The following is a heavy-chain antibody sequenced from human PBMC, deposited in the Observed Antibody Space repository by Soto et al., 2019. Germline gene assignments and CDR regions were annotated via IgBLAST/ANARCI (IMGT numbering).Heavy chain of an antibody. CDR2: IRFDGSNT. CDR1: AVPFIGYG. V-gene: IGHV3-33*01. J-gene: IGHJ4*02. CDR3: ARDGVGSTAYFGYFDY. Sequence: GGSLRLSCTASAVPFIGYGMHWVRQATGKGLEWVAVIRFDGSNTYYADSVKGRFTISRDNARNMLYLQMNSLRAEDTAVYYCARDGVGSTAYFGYFDYWGLGTLVTVSS. D-gene: IGHD1-26*01.